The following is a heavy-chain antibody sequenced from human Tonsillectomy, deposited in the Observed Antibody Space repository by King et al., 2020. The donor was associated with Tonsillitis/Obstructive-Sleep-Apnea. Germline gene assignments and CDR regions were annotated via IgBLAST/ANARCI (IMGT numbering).Heavy chain of an antibody. Sequence: QLQLVQSGAEVKKPGASVKVSCKASGYTFTSYGISWVRQAPGQGLEWMGWISAYNGDTKYAQNLQGRVTMTTDTSTSTAYMELGSLRSDDTALYFCARVNYDSSGYYEGFDYGGQGTLVTVSA. J-gene: IGHJ4*02. CDR1: GYTFTSYG. V-gene: IGHV1-18*01. D-gene: IGHD3-22*01. CDR2: ISAYNGDT. CDR3: ARVNYDSSGYYEGFDY.